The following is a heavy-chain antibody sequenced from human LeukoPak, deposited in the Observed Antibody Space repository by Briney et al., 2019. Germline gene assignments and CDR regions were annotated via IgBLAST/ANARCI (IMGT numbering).Heavy chain of an antibody. CDR3: AKDLALLVNLGSGMDV. J-gene: IGHJ6*04. Sequence: GGSLRLSCAASGFTFSSYSMNWVRQAPGKGLEWVSAISGSGGSTYYADSVKGRFTISRDNSKNTLYLQMNSLRAEDTAVYYCAKDLALLVNLGSGMDVWAKGTTATVS. V-gene: IGHV3-23*01. CDR2: ISGSGGST. D-gene: IGHD3-9*01. CDR1: GFTFSSYS.